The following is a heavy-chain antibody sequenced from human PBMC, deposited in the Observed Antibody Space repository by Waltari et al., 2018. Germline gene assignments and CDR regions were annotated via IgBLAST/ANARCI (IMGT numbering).Heavy chain of an antibody. Sequence: QVQLQESGPGLVKPSATLSLTCTVSGGPLSSYYWSWILQPPGKGLEWIGYIYYSGSTNYNPSLKSRVTISVDTSKNQFSLKLSSVTAADTAVYYCARGGDFWSGYSTYYYYGMDVWGQGTTVTVSS. V-gene: IGHV4-59*01. CDR3: ARGGDFWSGYSTYYYYGMDV. J-gene: IGHJ6*02. CDR1: GGPLSSYY. CDR2: IYYSGST. D-gene: IGHD3-3*01.